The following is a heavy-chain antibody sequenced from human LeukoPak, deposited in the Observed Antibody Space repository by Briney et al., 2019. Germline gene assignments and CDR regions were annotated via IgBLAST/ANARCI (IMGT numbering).Heavy chain of an antibody. Sequence: GGSLRLSCAASGFTFSSYAMHWVRQAPGKGLEWVAVISYDGSNKYYADSVKGRFTISRDNSKNTLYLQMNNLRAEDTAVYYCARDHYDSSGYYLFDYWGQGTLVTVSS. V-gene: IGHV3-30*04. CDR3: ARDHYDSSGYYLFDY. D-gene: IGHD3-22*01. CDR1: GFTFSSYA. CDR2: ISYDGSNK. J-gene: IGHJ4*02.